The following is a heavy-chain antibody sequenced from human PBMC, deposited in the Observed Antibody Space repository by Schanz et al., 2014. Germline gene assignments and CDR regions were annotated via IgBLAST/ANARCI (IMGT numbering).Heavy chain of an antibody. Sequence: QVQLQESGSGLVKPSQTLSLTCGVSGGSISSGGSSWNWIRLPPGKGLEWIGYIYHSGSTYYNPSLKSRVTISVDTSKNQCSLRLSSVTAADTAVYYCARARSWPDYWGQGTLVTVSS. CDR2: IYHSGST. CDR3: ARARSWPDY. J-gene: IGHJ4*02. CDR1: GGSISSGGSS. D-gene: IGHD6-13*01. V-gene: IGHV4-30-2*01.